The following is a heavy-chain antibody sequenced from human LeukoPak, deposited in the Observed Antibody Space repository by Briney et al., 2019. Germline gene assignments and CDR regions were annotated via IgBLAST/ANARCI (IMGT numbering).Heavy chain of an antibody. CDR1: GFTFSSYA. V-gene: IGHV3-23*01. D-gene: IGHD1-26*01. J-gene: IGHJ6*02. Sequence: GGSLRLSCAASGFTFSSYAMSWVRQAPGKGLEWVSAISGSGGSTYYADSVKGRFTISRDNSKNTLYLQMNSLRAEDTAVYYCATAIVGASRIKYYYGMDVWGQGTTVTVSS. CDR3: ATAIVGASRIKYYYGMDV. CDR2: ISGSGGST.